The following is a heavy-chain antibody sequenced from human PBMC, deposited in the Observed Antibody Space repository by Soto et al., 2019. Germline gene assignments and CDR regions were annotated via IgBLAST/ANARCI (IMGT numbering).Heavy chain of an antibody. CDR3: ARSSGWYEADAFDM. CDR1: GFTFSNAW. D-gene: IGHD6-19*01. V-gene: IGHV3-15*01. J-gene: IGHJ3*02. Sequence: DVQLVQSGGGVVKPGGSLRLSCAASGFTFSNAWMNWVRQAPGKGPEWVGRIKSNVDGGKADYAAPVAGRFIISRDDLKGTLYLQMNSLKSEDTAIYYCARSSGWYEADAFDMWGQGTMVTVSA. CDR2: IKSNVDGGKA.